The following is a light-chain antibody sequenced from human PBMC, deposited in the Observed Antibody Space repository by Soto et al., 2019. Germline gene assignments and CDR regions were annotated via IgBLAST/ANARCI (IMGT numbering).Light chain of an antibody. CDR2: KAS. V-gene: IGKV1-5*03. CDR1: QSISSW. Sequence: DIQMTQSPSTLSASVGDRVTITCRASQSISSWLAWYQQKPGKAPNLLIYKASSLESGVPSRFSGGGSGTEFTLTISSLPPDDFANYYCQQYQSYWTFGQGTKVEIK. J-gene: IGKJ1*01. CDR3: QQYQSYWT.